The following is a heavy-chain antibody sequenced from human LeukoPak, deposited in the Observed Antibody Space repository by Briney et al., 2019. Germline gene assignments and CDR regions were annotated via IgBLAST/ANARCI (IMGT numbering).Heavy chain of an antibody. J-gene: IGHJ4*02. Sequence: GGSLRLPCAASGFIFSNYGMSWVRQAPGKGLEWVSAISGTGGSTYYADSVKGRFTISRDNSKNTLYLQMNSLRAEDTAVYYCAKDFSSGWYLFGYWGQGTLVTVSS. CDR1: GFIFSNYG. D-gene: IGHD6-19*01. CDR2: ISGTGGST. V-gene: IGHV3-23*01. CDR3: AKDFSSGWYLFGY.